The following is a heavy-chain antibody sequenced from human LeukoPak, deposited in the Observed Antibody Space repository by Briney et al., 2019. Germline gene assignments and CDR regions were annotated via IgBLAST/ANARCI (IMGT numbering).Heavy chain of an antibody. Sequence: GGSLRLSCAASGFTFRTYAMTWVRQAPGKGLVWVSRLDGDGSTTTYADSVKGRFTISRDNAKNTLYLQLNSLGAEDTAVYYCTRGTGTTFDYWGQGTLVTVSS. CDR2: LDGDGSTT. CDR3: TRGTGTTFDY. CDR1: GFTFRTYA. V-gene: IGHV3-74*01. J-gene: IGHJ4*02. D-gene: IGHD1-1*01.